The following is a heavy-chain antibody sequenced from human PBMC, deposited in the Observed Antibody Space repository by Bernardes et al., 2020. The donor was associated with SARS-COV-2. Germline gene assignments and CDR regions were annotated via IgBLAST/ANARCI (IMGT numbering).Heavy chain of an antibody. J-gene: IGHJ5*02. D-gene: IGHD2-2*01. Sequence: GGSLRLSCAASGFSFGSYGMSWVRQAPGKGLEWVAYITERSERSIYADSVKGQFTISRDNSRETLYLQLSNLRDEDTAIYYCAREPSRRADLWGKGTLVTVSS. CDR1: GFSFGSYG. CDR2: ITERSERS. CDR3: AREPSRRADL. V-gene: IGHV3-23*01.